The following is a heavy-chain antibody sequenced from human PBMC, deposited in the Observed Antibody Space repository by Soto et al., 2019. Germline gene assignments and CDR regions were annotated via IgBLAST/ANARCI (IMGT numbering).Heavy chain of an antibody. D-gene: IGHD6-13*01. CDR2: TYYRSKWYN. CDR1: GDSVSSNSAA. V-gene: IGHV6-1*01. J-gene: IGHJ4*02. Sequence: PSQTLSLTCAISGDSVSSNSAAWNWIRQSPSRGLEWLGRTYYRSKWYNDYAVSVKSRITINPDTSKNQFSLQLNSVTPEDTAVYYCARVDSSSWTPEDHPGGIYYFDYWGQGTLVTVSS. CDR3: ARVDSSSWTPEDHPGGIYYFDY.